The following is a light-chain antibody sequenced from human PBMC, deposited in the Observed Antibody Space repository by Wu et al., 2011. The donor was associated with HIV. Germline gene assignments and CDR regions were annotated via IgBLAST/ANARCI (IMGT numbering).Light chain of an antibody. J-gene: IGKJ2*01. CDR3: QQYNNLYT. Sequence: EVVLTQSPATLSVSPGERATLSCRASQSISNNLAWYQQRPGQAPRLVVYGASNRATGIPVRFSGSGSGTEFTLTISSLQSEDSAVYYCQQYNNLYTFGQGTKLEI. CDR1: QSISNN. V-gene: IGKV3-15*01. CDR2: GAS.